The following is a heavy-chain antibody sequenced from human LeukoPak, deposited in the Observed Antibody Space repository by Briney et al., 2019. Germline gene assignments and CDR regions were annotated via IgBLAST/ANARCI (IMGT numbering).Heavy chain of an antibody. Sequence: ASVKVSCKASGYTFTSYGFSWVRQAPGQGLEWMGWISAYNGNTNYAQKLQGRVTMTTDTSTSAAYMELRSLRSDDTAVYYCASGAAANAYYYYYYGMDVWGQGTTVTVSS. D-gene: IGHD6-13*01. J-gene: IGHJ6*02. CDR2: ISAYNGNT. CDR1: GYTFTSYG. V-gene: IGHV1-18*01. CDR3: ASGAAANAYYYYYYGMDV.